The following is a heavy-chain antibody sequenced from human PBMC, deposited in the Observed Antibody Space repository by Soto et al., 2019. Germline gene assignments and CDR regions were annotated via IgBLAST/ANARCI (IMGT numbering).Heavy chain of an antibody. J-gene: IGHJ4*02. Sequence: TASGFTFSSYAMSWVRQAPGKGLEWVSVISGSDDSTYYADSVKGRFTISRENSKNTLYLQMNSLRAEDTAVYYCAKSSSSSPFDYWGQGTLVTVSS. D-gene: IGHD6-6*01. V-gene: IGHV3-23*01. CDR3: AKSSSSSPFDY. CDR1: GFTFSSYA. CDR2: ISGSDDST.